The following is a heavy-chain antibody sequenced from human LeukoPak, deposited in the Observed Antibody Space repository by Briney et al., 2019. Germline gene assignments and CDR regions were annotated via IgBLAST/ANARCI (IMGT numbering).Heavy chain of an antibody. CDR1: GFTFISYG. CDR3: ANYGDYYYFYY. D-gene: IGHD4-17*01. J-gene: IGHJ4*02. Sequence: PGGSLRLSCAVSGFTFISYGMHWVRQAPGKGLEWVAFISYDEKNKYSADSVKGRFTISRDNSKNTLYLQMNSLRAEDTAVYYCANYGDYYYFYYWGQGTLVTVSS. V-gene: IGHV3-30*18. CDR2: ISYDEKNK.